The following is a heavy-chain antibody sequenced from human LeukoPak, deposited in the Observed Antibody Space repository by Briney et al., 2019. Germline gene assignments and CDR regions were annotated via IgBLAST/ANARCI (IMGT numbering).Heavy chain of an antibody. CDR1: GFTFSSYS. CDR3: ARETDFWSGYYYFDY. CDR2: ISSSSYI. J-gene: IGHJ4*02. D-gene: IGHD3-3*01. Sequence: GGSLRLSCAASGFTFSSYSMNWVRQAPGKGLEWVSSISSSSYIYYADSVKGRFTISRDNAKNSLYLQMNSLRAEDTAVYYCARETDFWSGYYYFDYWGQGTLVTVSS. V-gene: IGHV3-21*01.